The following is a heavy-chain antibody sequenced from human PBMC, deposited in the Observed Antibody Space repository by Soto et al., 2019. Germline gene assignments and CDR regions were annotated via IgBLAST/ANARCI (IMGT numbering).Heavy chain of an antibody. CDR1: GGSISSSSYY. V-gene: IGHV4-39*01. J-gene: IGHJ4*02. Sequence: SETLSLTCTVSGGSISSSSYYWGWIRQPPGKGLEWIGSIYYSGSTYYNPSLKSRVTISVDTSKNQFSLKLSSVTAADTAVYYCARLGDVGKRIQLWFFDYWGQGTLVTVSS. CDR3: ARLGDVGKRIQLWFFDY. D-gene: IGHD5-18*01. CDR2: IYYSGST.